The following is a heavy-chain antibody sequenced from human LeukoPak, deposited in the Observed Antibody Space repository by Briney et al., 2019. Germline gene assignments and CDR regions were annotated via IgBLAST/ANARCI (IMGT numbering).Heavy chain of an antibody. CDR2: IRYDGSNK. CDR1: GFTFSSYG. D-gene: IGHD6-13*01. J-gene: IGHJ4*02. V-gene: IGHV3-30*02. CDR3: ATDGIAAAGTLDYFDY. Sequence: GGSLRLSCAASGFTFSSYGMHWVRQAPGKGLEWVAFIRYDGSNKYYADSVKGRFTISRDNSKNTLYLQMNSLRAEDTAVYYCATDGIAAAGTLDYFDYWGQGTLVTVSS.